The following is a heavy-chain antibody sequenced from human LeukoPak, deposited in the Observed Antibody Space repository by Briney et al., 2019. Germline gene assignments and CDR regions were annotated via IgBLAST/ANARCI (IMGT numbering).Heavy chain of an antibody. D-gene: IGHD4-23*01. CDR3: AREYTKVVEDAFDI. J-gene: IGHJ3*02. CDR1: GYTFTSYG. Sequence: ASVKVSCKASGYTFTSYGISWVRQAPGQGLEWMGWISAYNGNTNYAQKLQGRVTMTTDTSTSTAYMELRSLRSDDTAVYYCAREYTKVVEDAFDIWGQGTMVSVSS. V-gene: IGHV1-18*01. CDR2: ISAYNGNT.